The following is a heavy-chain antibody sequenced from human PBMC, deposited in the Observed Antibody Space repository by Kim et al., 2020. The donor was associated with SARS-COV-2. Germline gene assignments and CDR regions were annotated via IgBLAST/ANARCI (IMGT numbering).Heavy chain of an antibody. J-gene: IGHJ5*02. V-gene: IGHV1-69*04. Sequence: SVKVSCKASGGTFSSYAISWVRQAPGQGLEWMGRIIPILGIANYAQKFQGRVTITADKSTSTAYMELSSLRAEDTDGYYCVRGLKLYRGWFEPWGQG. CDR2: IIPILGIA. CDR1: GGTFSSYA. D-gene: IGHD2-2*02. CDR3: VRGLKLYRGWFEP.